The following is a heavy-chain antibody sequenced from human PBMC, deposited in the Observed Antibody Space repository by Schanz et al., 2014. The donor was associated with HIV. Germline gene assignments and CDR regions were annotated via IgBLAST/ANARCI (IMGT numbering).Heavy chain of an antibody. CDR1: GFTFSTYA. CDR3: AKENPINYYSHGGPFDI. CDR2: IWYDGNYK. J-gene: IGHJ3*02. D-gene: IGHD3-10*01. Sequence: QVQLVESGGGVVQPGRSLRLSCTASGFTFSTYAMHWVRQAPGKGLEWVAVIWYDGNYKSYADSVKGRFTISRDNSKNTLYLQMNSLRVEDTAVYYCAKENPINYYSHGGPFDIWGPGTMLTVSS. V-gene: IGHV3-33*06.